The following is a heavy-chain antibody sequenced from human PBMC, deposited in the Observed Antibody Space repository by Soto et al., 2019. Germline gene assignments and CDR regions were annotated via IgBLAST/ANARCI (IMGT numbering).Heavy chain of an antibody. V-gene: IGHV4-59*01. CDR1: GGSISSYY. J-gene: IGHJ3*02. Sequence: QVQLQESGPGLVKPSETLSLTCTVSGGSISSYYWSWIRQPPGKGLEWIGYIYYSGSTNYNPSLKSRVTISVDTSKNQFSLKLSSVTAADTAVYYCARDSAYLENYYDFWSGYYVAFDIWGQGTMVTVSS. D-gene: IGHD3-3*01. CDR3: ARDSAYLENYYDFWSGYYVAFDI. CDR2: IYYSGST.